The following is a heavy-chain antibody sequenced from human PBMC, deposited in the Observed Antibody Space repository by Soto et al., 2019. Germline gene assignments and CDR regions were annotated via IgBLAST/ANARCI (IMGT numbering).Heavy chain of an antibody. D-gene: IGHD2-2*01. CDR2: INPNSGGT. J-gene: IGHJ5*02. CDR3: ARDLVVVPAAPLFLSNWFDP. Sequence: ASVKVSCKASGYTFTSYGISWVRQAPGQGLEWMGWINPNSGGTNYAQKFQGRVTMTRDTSISTAYMELSRLRSDDTAVYYCARDLVVVPAAPLFLSNWFDPWGQGTLVTVSS. CDR1: GYTFTSYG. V-gene: IGHV1-2*02.